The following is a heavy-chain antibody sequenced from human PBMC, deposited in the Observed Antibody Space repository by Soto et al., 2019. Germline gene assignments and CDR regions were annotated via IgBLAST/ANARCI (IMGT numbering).Heavy chain of an antibody. V-gene: IGHV1-18*04. D-gene: IGHD5-18*01. J-gene: IGHJ4*02. CDR3: VRDPQRNDY. Sequence: QVQLVQSGAEVKKPGASVTVSCKASGYDFSSYGISWVRQAPGQGLEWMGWISASNGNRDYAQQFQGRVTMTSDTSRTQAYMELRSLRSDDTAVYYCVRDPQRNDYCGQGTLVNVSS. CDR1: GYDFSSYG. CDR2: ISASNGNR.